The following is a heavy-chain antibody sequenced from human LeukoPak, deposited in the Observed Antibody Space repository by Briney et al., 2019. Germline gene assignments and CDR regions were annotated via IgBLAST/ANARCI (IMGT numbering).Heavy chain of an antibody. Sequence: ASVKVSCKASGYTFTGYYMHWVRQAPGQGLAWMGWINPHSGGTNYAQKFQGTVTMTRDTSISTAYMEQSRLRSDDTAVYYCARGRGGYGDGWFDPWGQGTLVTVSS. D-gene: IGHD4-17*01. CDR2: INPHSGGT. CDR1: GYTFTGYY. CDR3: ARGRGGYGDGWFDP. V-gene: IGHV1-2*02. J-gene: IGHJ5*02.